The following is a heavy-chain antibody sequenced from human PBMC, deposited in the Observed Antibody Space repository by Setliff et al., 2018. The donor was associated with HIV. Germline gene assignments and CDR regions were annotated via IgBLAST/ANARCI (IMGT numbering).Heavy chain of an antibody. V-gene: IGHV4-39*01. CDR2: IHQSGTA. CDR1: GVSVNNDDDY. CDR3: ARQVGEGKWYLDS. Sequence: ASETLSLTCAVSGVSVNNDDDYWGWIRQPPGKGLDWIAIIHQSGTAHKRPSLKSRVTISIDTSENLFSLKLSGVTAADTAIYYCARQVGEGKWYLDSWGHGTLVTVSS. J-gene: IGHJ4*01. D-gene: IGHD1-26*01.